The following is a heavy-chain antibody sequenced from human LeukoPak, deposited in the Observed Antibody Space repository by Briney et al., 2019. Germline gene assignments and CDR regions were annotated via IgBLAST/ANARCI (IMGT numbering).Heavy chain of an antibody. V-gene: IGHV1-2*02. D-gene: IGHD2-15*01. CDR1: GYTLTSYD. CDR3: ARERPIVVVVAATDLDF. Sequence: ASVKVSCKASGYTLTSYDINWVRQATGQGLEWMGWINPNSGETGYAQKFQGRVTLTRDTSISTAYMELTRLRSDDTAVYYCARERPIVVVVAATDLDFWGQGTLVTVSP. J-gene: IGHJ4*02. CDR2: INPNSGET.